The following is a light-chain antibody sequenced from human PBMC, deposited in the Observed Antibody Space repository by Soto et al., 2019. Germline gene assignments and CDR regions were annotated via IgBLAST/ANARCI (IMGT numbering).Light chain of an antibody. J-gene: IGKJ2*01. CDR3: QQYNSYPYT. Sequence: DIQMTQSPSTLSASIGDRVTITCRASQRISIWLAWYQQKPGEAPKLLVFKASSLESGVPLRFSGSGSGTEFTLTISSLQPDDFVTYYCQQYNSYPYTFGQGTKLEIK. CDR2: KAS. V-gene: IGKV1-5*03. CDR1: QRISIW.